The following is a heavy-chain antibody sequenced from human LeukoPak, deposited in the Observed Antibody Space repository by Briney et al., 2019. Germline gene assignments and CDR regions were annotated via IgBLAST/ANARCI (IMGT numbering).Heavy chain of an antibody. J-gene: IGHJ5*02. CDR1: GYTFTSYD. Sequence: ASVKVSCKASGYTFTSYDINWVRQATGQGLEWMGWMNPNSGNTGYAQKFQGRVTMTRNTSISTAYMELRSLRSDDTAVYYCARTVVVPAAMVVSNWFDPWGQGTLVTVSS. V-gene: IGHV1-8*01. D-gene: IGHD2-2*01. CDR2: MNPNSGNT. CDR3: ARTVVVPAAMVVSNWFDP.